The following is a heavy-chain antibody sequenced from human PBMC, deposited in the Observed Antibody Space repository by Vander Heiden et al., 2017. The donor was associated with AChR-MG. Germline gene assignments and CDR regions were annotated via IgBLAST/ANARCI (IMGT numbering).Heavy chain of an antibody. V-gene: IGHV3-23*01. CDR1: GIAVSTHA. Sequence: EVRLLETGGGCAQPGGCVRRTWAASGIAVSTHAMSMLRQRPGKGLGWVSTSSGSGGSTYYADSVKGRFNITRDNSKNTLYLQMNSLRAEDTAVYYCSKDSPGYGSGNLDYWGQGTLVTVSS. CDR3: SKDSPGYGSGNLDY. D-gene: IGHD3-10*01. CDR2: SSGSGGST. J-gene: IGHJ4*02.